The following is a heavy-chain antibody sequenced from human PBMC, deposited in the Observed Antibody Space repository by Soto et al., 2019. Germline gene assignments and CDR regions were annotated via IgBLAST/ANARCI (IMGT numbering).Heavy chain of an antibody. Sequence: SETLSLTCTVSGSSISSYYWSWIRQPPGKGLEWIGYIYYSGSTNYNPSLKSRVTISVDTSKNQFSLKLSSVTAADTAVYYCARRDGAFDIWGQGTMVTVSS. V-gene: IGHV4-59*08. CDR3: ARRDGAFDI. CDR1: GSSISSYY. CDR2: IYYSGST. J-gene: IGHJ3*02.